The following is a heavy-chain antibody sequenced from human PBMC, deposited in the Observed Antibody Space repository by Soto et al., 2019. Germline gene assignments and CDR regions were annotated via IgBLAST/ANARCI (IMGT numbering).Heavy chain of an antibody. CDR1: GFTFSSYA. CDR3: APLQGP. J-gene: IGHJ5*02. CDR2: ISYDGSNK. Sequence: QVQLVESGGGVVQPGRSLRLSCAASGFTFSSYAMHWVRQAPGKGLEWVAVISYDGSNKYYADSVKGRFTISRDNSKNTLYLQMNSLRAEDTAVYYCAPLQGPWGQGTLVTVSS. V-gene: IGHV3-30-3*01.